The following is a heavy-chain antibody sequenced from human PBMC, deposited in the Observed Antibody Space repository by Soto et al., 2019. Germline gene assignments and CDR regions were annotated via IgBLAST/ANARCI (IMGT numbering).Heavy chain of an antibody. CDR1: GFTFSNYA. V-gene: IGHV3-23*01. D-gene: IGHD5-12*01. CDR2: ISGSDGNT. CDR3: ARLIAATDNDYYYMDV. J-gene: IGHJ6*03. Sequence: GGSLRLSCAASGFTFSNYAMSWVRQAPGKGLEWVSAISGSDGNTYYADSVKGRFTISRDKSISTAYLQWSSLKASDTAMYYCARLIAATDNDYYYMDVWGKGTTVTVSS.